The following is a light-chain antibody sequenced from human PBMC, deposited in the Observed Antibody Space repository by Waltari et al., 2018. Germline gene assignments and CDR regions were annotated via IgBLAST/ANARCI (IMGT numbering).Light chain of an antibody. J-gene: IGKJ4*01. CDR2: GAS. V-gene: IGKV3-20*01. CDR3: QQYAGSPIT. Sequence: EIVLTQSPGTMSLSPGARAPLSCRATQSVSHRPLAWYQQKGGQAPRLLIYGASRRATVIPDMFSVSGSGTDFTLSISRLEPEDYRVYYCQQYAGSPITFGGGTKVEI. CDR1: QSVSHRP.